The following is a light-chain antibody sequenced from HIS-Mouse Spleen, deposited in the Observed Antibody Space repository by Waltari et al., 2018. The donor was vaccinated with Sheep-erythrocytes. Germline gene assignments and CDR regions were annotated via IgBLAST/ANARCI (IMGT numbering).Light chain of an antibody. CDR2: DVS. J-gene: IGLJ3*02. V-gene: IGLV2-11*01. Sequence: QSALTQPRSVSGSPGQSVPISCTGTSSDVGGYNYDSWYQQHPGKAPKLMIYDVSKRPSGVPDRFSGSKSGNTASLTISGLQAEDEADYYCCSYAGSYTWVFGGGTKLTVL. CDR1: SSDVGGYNY. CDR3: CSYAGSYTWV.